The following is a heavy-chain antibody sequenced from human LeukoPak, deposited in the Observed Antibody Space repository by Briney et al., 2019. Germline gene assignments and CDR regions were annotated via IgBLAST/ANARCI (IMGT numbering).Heavy chain of an antibody. V-gene: IGHV1-8*02. J-gene: IGHJ4*02. CDR2: MNPNSGNT. CDR1: GGTFSSYA. Sequence: GASVKVSCKASGGTFSSYAINWVRQATGQGLEWMGWMNPNSGNTGYAQKFQGRVTMTRNTSISTAYMELSRLRSDDTAVYYCARGLGLGQQLGFWYYWGQGTLVTVSS. CDR3: ARGLGLGQQLGFWYY. D-gene: IGHD6-13*01.